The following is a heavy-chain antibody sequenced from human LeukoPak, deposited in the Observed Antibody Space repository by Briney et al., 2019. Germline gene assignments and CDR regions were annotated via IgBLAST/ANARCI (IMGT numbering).Heavy chain of an antibody. CDR1: GGSISSSSYY. V-gene: IGHV4-39*01. Sequence: PWETLSLTCTVSGGSISSSSYYWGWIRQPPGKGLEWIGSIYYSGSTYYNPSLKSRVTISVDTSKNQFSLKLSSVTAADTAVYYCASQPPSDCGQGTLVTVSS. CDR3: ASQPPSD. CDR2: IYYSGST. J-gene: IGHJ4*02.